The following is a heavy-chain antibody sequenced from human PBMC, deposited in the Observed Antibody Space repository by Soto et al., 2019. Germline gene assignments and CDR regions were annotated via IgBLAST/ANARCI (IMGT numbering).Heavy chain of an antibody. J-gene: IGHJ6*02. V-gene: IGHV3-30*18. D-gene: IGHD4-17*01. CDR3: AKEARSRAVTATRVYGMDV. CDR2: ISHDGSNK. Sequence: QVNLVESGGGVVQPGRSLRLSCAASGFTFSDYGMHWVRQAPGKGLEWVAAISHDGSNKFYGDSVKGRFTISRDNSKNTLLLQTDRLRDVDTAVYFGAKEARSRAVTATRVYGMDVWGQGTTVAVSS. CDR1: GFTFSDYG.